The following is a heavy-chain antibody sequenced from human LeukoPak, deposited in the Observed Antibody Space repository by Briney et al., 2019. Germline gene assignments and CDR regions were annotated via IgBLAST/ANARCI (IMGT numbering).Heavy chain of an antibody. D-gene: IGHD2-15*01. V-gene: IGHV1-2*02. J-gene: IGHJ4*02. CDR1: GYTFTGYY. CDR2: INPNSGGT. CDR3: AREVVVAATGFDY. Sequence: ASVKVSCKASGYTFTGYYMHCVRQAPGQGLEWMGWINPNSGGTNYAQKFQGRVTMTRDTSISTAYMELSRLRSDDTAVYYCAREVVVAATGFDYWGQGTLVTVSS.